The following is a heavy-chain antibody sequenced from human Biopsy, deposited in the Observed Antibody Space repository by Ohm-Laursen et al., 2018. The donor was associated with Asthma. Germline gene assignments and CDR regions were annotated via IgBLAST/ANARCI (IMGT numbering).Heavy chain of an antibody. Sequence: SSVKVSCKAPGGTFSNFAISWVRQAPGQGLEWLGGIMTVFGTTNYAQKVQGRVTITANESTSTAYMEVTSLRSEDTAIYYCARCQVGYSSGWSLLLKKIYYSGMDVWGQGTAVTVSS. CDR3: ARCQVGYSSGWSLLLKKIYYSGMDV. J-gene: IGHJ6*02. CDR2: IMTVFGTT. V-gene: IGHV1-69*01. D-gene: IGHD6-19*01. CDR1: GGTFSNFA.